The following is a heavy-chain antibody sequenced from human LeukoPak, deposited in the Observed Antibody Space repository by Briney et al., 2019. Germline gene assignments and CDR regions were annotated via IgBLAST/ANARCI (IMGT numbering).Heavy chain of an antibody. CDR3: ASRRHLWIDY. CDR1: GGSITGGSYY. D-gene: IGHD3-10*01. CDR2: IYYSGST. V-gene: IGHV4-39*01. Sequence: KPSETLSLTCTVSGGSITGGSYYWAWIRQPPGKGLEWIGSIYYSGSTYYNPSLKGRVTISVDTSKNQFSLKLSSVTAADTAVYYCASRRHLWIDYWGQGTLVTVSS. J-gene: IGHJ4*02.